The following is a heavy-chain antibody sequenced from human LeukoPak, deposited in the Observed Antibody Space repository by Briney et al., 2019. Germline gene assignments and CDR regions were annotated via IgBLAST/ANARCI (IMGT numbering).Heavy chain of an antibody. CDR2: INPNNSGT. V-gene: IGHV1-2*02. CDR3: ARDNKGSYDY. CDR1: GYTFTGYY. J-gene: IGHJ4*02. Sequence: ASVKVSCKASGYTFTGYYMHWVRQAPGQGLEWMGLINPNNSGTHFAQKFRGRVTLNRDTSISTAYMELSGLRSDDTAVYYCARDNKGSYDYWGQGTLVTVSS. D-gene: IGHD1-26*01.